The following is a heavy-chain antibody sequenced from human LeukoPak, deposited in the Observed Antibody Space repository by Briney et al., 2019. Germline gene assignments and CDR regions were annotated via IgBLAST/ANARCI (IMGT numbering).Heavy chain of an antibody. Sequence: TGGSLRLSCAASGFTFSSYWMSWVRQAPGKGLEWVANIKEDGSEKNYVDSVKGRFTTSRDNAKNSLYLQMNSLRAEDTAVYYCARGGGRHVEYWGQGNLVTVSS. V-gene: IGHV3-7*05. CDR1: GFTFSSYW. D-gene: IGHD2/OR15-2a*01. CDR3: ARGGGRHVEY. CDR2: IKEDGSEK. J-gene: IGHJ4*02.